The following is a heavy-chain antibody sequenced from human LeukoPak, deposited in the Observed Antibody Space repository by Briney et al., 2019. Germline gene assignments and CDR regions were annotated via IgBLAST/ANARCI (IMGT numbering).Heavy chain of an antibody. D-gene: IGHD3-22*01. CDR1: GGSFSGDY. V-gene: IGHV4-34*01. J-gene: IGHJ4*02. Sequence: PSETLSLTCAVYGGSFSGDYWSWIRQPPGKGLEWIGEINHSGSTNYNPSLKSRVTISVDTSKNQFSLKLSSVTAADTAVYYCARGDRSRITMIVVAKPGYFDYWGQGTLVTVSS. CDR2: INHSGST. CDR3: ARGDRSRITMIVVAKPGYFDY.